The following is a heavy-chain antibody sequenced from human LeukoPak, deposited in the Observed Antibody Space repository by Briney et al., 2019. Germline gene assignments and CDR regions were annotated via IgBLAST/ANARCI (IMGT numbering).Heavy chain of an antibody. Sequence: SETLSLTCTVSGGSISSSSYYWGWIRQPPGKGLEWIGSIYYSGSTYYNPSLKSRVTISVDTSKNQFSLKLNSVTAADTAVYNCARLAQDFWSAHDYWGQGSLVTVSS. D-gene: IGHD3-3*01. V-gene: IGHV4-39*01. J-gene: IGHJ4*02. CDR3: ARLAQDFWSAHDY. CDR2: IYYSGST. CDR1: GGSISSSSYY.